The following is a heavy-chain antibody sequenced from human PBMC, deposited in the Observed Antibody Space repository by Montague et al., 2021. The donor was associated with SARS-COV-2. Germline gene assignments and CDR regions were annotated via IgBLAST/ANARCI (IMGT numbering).Heavy chain of an antibody. CDR3: ARGRAARSITIFGVVNHAIRDYYYMDV. J-gene: IGHJ6*03. V-gene: IGHV4-34*01. D-gene: IGHD3-3*01. CDR1: GGSFSGYY. Sequence: SETLSLTCAVYGGSFSGYYWSWIRQPPGKGLEWIGEINDSGSTYYNPSRKSRVTISVDTSKTQFSLKLSSVTAADTAVYYCARGRAARSITIFGVVNHAIRDYYYMDVGGKGTRVTVSS. CDR2: INDSGST.